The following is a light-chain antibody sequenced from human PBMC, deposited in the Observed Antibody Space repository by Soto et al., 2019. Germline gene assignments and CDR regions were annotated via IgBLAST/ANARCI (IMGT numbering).Light chain of an antibody. V-gene: IGKV3-11*01. CDR1: QSVSSY. Sequence: EIVLTQSPATLSLSPGERATLSCRASQSVSSYLAWYQQKPGQAPRLLIYDASNRATGIPARFRGSGSGTDFTLTISSLEPEDFAVYCCQQRSNWPLFGQGTRLEIK. CDR2: DAS. J-gene: IGKJ5*01. CDR3: QQRSNWPL.